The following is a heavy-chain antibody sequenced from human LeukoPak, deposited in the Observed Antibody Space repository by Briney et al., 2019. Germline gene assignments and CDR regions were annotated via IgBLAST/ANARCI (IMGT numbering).Heavy chain of an antibody. V-gene: IGHV4-4*07. D-gene: IGHD3-10*01. CDR3: ARGSNYYGSGSAYYYYMDV. CDR1: GGSINNFY. Sequence: PSETLSLTCTFSGGSINNFYWSWIRQPAGKGLEWIGYIHASENTNYNPSLKSRVTMSVDTSKNQFSLKLSSVTAADTAVYYCARGSNYYGSGSAYYYYMDVWGKGTTVSVSS. CDR2: IHASENT. J-gene: IGHJ6*03.